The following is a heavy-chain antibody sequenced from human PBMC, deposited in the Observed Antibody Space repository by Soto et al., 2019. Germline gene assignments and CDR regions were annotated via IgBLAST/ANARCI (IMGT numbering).Heavy chain of an antibody. CDR1: GYTFTSYD. D-gene: IGHD3-3*01. CDR3: ARITIFGVVPLLMDV. V-gene: IGHV1-8*01. CDR2: MNPNSGNT. J-gene: IGHJ6*02. Sequence: ASVKVSCKASGYTFTSYDINWVRQATGQGLEWMGWMNPNSGNTGYAQKFRGRVTMTRNTSISTAYMELSSLRSEDTALYYCARITIFGVVPLLMDVWGQGTTVTVSS.